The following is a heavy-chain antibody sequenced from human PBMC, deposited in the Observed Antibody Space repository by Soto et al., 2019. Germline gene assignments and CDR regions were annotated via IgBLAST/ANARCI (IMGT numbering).Heavy chain of an antibody. CDR1: GYTFSNYD. J-gene: IGHJ4*02. Sequence: QVQLVQSGAEVAKSGASVKVSCKASGYTFSNYDITWVRQAPGQGLEWVGWISTLNGNTKYAREVQGRVTLTTDTSTGTAFMELRSLRSDDTAVYYCARGSGGTADYWGQGTLVTVSS. D-gene: IGHD2-15*01. CDR3: ARGSGGTADY. V-gene: IGHV1-18*01. CDR2: ISTLNGNT.